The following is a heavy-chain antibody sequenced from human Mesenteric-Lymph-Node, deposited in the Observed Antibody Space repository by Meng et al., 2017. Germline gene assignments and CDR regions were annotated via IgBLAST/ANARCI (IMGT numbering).Heavy chain of an antibody. J-gene: IGHJ5*01. V-gene: IGHV4-39*07. CDR1: GGSISSSSYY. CDR3: TRSLPSVGSAS. Sequence: GSLRLSCTVSGGSISSSSYYWGWIRQPPGKGLEWIGSIYYSGSTYYNPSLKSRVTISVDTSKNQFSLKLNSVTPEDTAVYYCTRSLPSVGSASWGHGNRVTCSS. D-gene: IGHD2-15*01. CDR2: IYYSGST.